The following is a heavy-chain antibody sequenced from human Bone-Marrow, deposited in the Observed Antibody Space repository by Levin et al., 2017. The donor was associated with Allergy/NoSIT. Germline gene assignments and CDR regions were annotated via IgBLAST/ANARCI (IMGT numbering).Heavy chain of an antibody. D-gene: IGHD5-12*01. CDR2: ISYSGST. CDR1: GGSISSGVYY. J-gene: IGHJ6*03. Sequence: PSETLSLTCTVSGGSISSGVYYWNWIRQLPGKGLEWIGEISYSGSTYYHPSLKSRVTMSVDTSPSQFSLKVTSETAADTAVYYCARGRWLRDPPSDFYYYMDVWGKGTTVTVSS. CDR3: ARGRWLRDPPSDFYYYMDV. V-gene: IGHV4-31*03.